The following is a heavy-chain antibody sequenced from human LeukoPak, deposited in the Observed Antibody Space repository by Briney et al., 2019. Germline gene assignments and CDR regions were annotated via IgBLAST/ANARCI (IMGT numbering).Heavy chain of an antibody. J-gene: IGHJ6*04. V-gene: IGHV3-21*01. CDR1: GFTFSSYS. CDR2: ISSSSSYI. CDR3: ARDPPYYDILTGYPRYGMDV. Sequence: GGSLRLSCAASGFTFSSYSMNWVRQAPGKGLEWDSSISSSSSYIYYADSVKGRFTISRDNAKNSLYLQMNSLRAEDTAVYYCARDPPYYDILTGYPRYGMDVWGKGTTVTVSS. D-gene: IGHD3-9*01.